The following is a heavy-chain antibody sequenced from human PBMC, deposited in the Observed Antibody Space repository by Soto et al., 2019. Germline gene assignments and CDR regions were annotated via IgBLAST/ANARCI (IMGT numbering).Heavy chain of an antibody. Sequence: QVQLVQSGAEVKKPGASVKVSCKASGYTFTSYGISWVRQAPGQGLKWMGWISAYNGNTNYAQKLQGRVTMTTDTSTSTAYMELRSLRSDDTAVYYCARDWLTAMVGYYYYGMDVWGQGTTVTVSS. V-gene: IGHV1-18*01. CDR2: ISAYNGNT. D-gene: IGHD5-18*01. CDR3: ARDWLTAMVGYYYYGMDV. CDR1: GYTFTSYG. J-gene: IGHJ6*02.